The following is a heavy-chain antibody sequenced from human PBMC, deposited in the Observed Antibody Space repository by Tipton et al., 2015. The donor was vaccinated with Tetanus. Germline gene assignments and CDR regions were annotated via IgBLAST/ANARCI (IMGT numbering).Heavy chain of an antibody. CDR3: ARDQARGARGWNYFDS. J-gene: IGHJ4*02. CDR2: IYFSGST. V-gene: IGHV4-31*03. CDR1: GGSLSRGGYY. Sequence: TLSLTCTVSGGSLSRGGYYWTWIRQNPGKGLEWIGDIYFSGSTYYNPSLKSRVTISVDTSKNQFSLRLSSVTAADTAVYYCARDQARGARGWNYFDSWGQGTLVTVSS. D-gene: IGHD6-6*01.